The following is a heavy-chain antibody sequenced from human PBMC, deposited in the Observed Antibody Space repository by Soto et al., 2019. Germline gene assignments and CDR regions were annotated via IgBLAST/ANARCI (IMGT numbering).Heavy chain of an antibody. V-gene: IGHV4-30-4*01. CDR1: GGSISSGDYY. CDR3: RGYCSSTSCYGPYYYYGMDV. Sequence: SESLSLSCTVSGGSISSGDYYWSWIRQPPGKGLEWIGYIYYSGTTYYNPSLKSRVPISVDTSKNQFSLKLSSVTAADTAVYYLRGYCSSTSCYGPYYYYGMDVWGQGTTVTVSS. J-gene: IGHJ6*02. D-gene: IGHD2-2*01. CDR2: IYYSGTT.